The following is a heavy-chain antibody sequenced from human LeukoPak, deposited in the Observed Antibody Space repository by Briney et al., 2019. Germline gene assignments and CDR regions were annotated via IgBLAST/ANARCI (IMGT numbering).Heavy chain of an antibody. V-gene: IGHV3-21*01. CDR3: ARDKAQDDILTGYYLYYFDY. J-gene: IGHJ4*02. CDR2: ISSSSSYI. Sequence: GGSLRLSCAASGFTFSSYSMNWVRQAPGKGLEWVSSISSSSSYIYYADSVKGRFTISRDNAKNSLYLQMNSLIAEDTAVYYCARDKAQDDILTGYYLYYFDYWGQGTLVTVSS. CDR1: GFTFSSYS. D-gene: IGHD3-9*01.